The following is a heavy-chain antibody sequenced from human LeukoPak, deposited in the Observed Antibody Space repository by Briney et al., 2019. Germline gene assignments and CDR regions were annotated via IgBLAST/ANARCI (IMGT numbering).Heavy chain of an antibody. CDR3: AREQSYYDSSGYYDY. V-gene: IGHV4-38-2*02. J-gene: IGHJ4*02. CDR1: GYSISSGYY. D-gene: IGHD3-22*01. Sequence: SETLSLTCAVSGYSISSGYYWGWIRQPPGKGLEWIGNIYHSGSTYYNPSLKSRVTISVDTSKNQFSLKLSSVTAADTAVYYCAREQSYYDSSGYYDYWGQGTLVTVSS. CDR2: IYHSGST.